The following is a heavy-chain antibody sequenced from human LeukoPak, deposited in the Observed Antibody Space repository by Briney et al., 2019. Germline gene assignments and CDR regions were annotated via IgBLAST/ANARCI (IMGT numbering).Heavy chain of an antibody. V-gene: IGHV3-9*03. CDR2: INWNSGSI. Sequence: GRSLRLSCAASGFTFDDYAMHWVRQAPGKGLEWVSGINWNSGSIGSADSVKGRFTISRDNAKNSLYLQMNSLRAEDMALYYCAKDMGSSGWYLSFDNWGQGTLVTVSS. D-gene: IGHD6-19*01. CDR3: AKDMGSSGWYLSFDN. CDR1: GFTFDDYA. J-gene: IGHJ4*02.